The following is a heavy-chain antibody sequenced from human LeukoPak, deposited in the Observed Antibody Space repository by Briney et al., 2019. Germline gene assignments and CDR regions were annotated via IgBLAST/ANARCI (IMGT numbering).Heavy chain of an antibody. Sequence: SVKVSCTASGGTFSSYAISWVRQAPGQGLEWMGGIIPIFGTANYAQKFQGRVTITADESTSTACMELSSLRSEDTAVYYCARSYYYGSGSYYKIFFWYWGQGTLVTVSS. CDR2: IIPIFGTA. J-gene: IGHJ4*02. V-gene: IGHV1-69*13. CDR1: GGTFSSYA. CDR3: ARSYYYGSGSYYKIFFWY. D-gene: IGHD3-10*01.